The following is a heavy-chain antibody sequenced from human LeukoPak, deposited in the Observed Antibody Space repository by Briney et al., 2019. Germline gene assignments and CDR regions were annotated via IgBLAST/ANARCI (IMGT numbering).Heavy chain of an antibody. V-gene: IGHV3-7*01. CDR3: TKGGHLDY. J-gene: IGHJ4*02. CDR2: INPDGSEK. D-gene: IGHD3-16*01. Sequence: ARGSLRLSCVASGFSFSTFWMAWVRQSPGKGLEWVADINPDGSEKHYLDSVRGRFSVSRDNAKNSVYLQMSRLRVEDTATYYCTKGGHLDYWGQGTLVTVSS. CDR1: GFSFSTFW.